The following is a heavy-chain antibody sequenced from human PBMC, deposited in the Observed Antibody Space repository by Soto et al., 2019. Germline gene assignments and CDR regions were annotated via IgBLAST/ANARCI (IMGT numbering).Heavy chain of an antibody. CDR1: GYTFTSYY. CDR3: AGSSGSGWYYYYYGMDV. J-gene: IGHJ6*02. D-gene: IGHD6-19*01. CDR2: INPGGGST. V-gene: IGHV1-46*01. Sequence: ASVKVSCKASGYTFTSYYMHWVRQAPGQGLEWMGIINPGGGSTSYAQKFQGRVTMTRDTSTSTVYMELSSLRSEDTAVYDCAGSSGSGWYYYYYGMDVWGQGTTVTVSS.